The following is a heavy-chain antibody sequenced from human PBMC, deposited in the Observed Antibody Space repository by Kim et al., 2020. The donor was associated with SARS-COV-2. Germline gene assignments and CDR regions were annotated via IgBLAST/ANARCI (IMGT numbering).Heavy chain of an antibody. CDR2: ISYDGSNK. D-gene: IGHD3-9*01. J-gene: IGHJ6*02. V-gene: IGHV3-30*18. CDR1: GFTFSSYG. CDR3: AKDRPYYDILTGYHLYYYYYGMDV. Sequence: SLRLSCAASGFTFSSYGIHWVRQAPGKGLEWVAVISYDGSNKYYADSVKGRFTISRDNSKNTLYLQMNSLRAEDTAVYYCAKDRPYYDILTGYHLYYYYYGMDVWGQGTTVTVSS.